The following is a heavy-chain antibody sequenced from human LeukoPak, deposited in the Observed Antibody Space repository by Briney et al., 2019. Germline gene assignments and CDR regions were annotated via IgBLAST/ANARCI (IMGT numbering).Heavy chain of an antibody. CDR3: ARHIDYGGNSGTGAFDI. D-gene: IGHD4-23*01. Sequence: AGGSLRLSCAASGFTFSISAMTWVRQAPGKGLEWGSVIYSSGITYYADSVKGRFTISRDNSKNTLYLQMNSLRAEDTAVYYRARHIDYGGNSGTGAFDIWGQGTMVTVSS. J-gene: IGHJ3*02. V-gene: IGHV3-23*05. CDR1: GFTFSISA. CDR2: IYSSGIT.